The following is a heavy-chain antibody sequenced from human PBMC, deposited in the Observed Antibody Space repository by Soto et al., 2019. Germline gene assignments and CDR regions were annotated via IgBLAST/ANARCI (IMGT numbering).Heavy chain of an antibody. CDR2: ISAYNGNT. V-gene: IGHV1-18*04. D-gene: IGHD3-22*01. J-gene: IGHJ4*02. CDR3: ARDSYHYYYDSSGPLGY. Sequence: GASVKISCKASGYTFTSYGISWVRQAPGQGLEWMGWISAYNGNTNYAQKFQGRVTITADESTSTAYMELSSLRSEDTAVYYCARDSYHYYYDSSGPLGYWGQGTLVTVSS. CDR1: GYTFTSYG.